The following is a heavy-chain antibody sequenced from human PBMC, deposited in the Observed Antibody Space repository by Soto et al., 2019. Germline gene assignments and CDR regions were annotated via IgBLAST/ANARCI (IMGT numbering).Heavy chain of an antibody. CDR1: GFTFSSDA. J-gene: IGHJ4*02. D-gene: IGHD6-13*01. Sequence: EVQLLESGGGLVQPGGSLRLSCAASGFTFSSDAMSWVRQAPGKGLEWVSAISGSGGSTYYADSVKGRFTISRDNSKNTLYLQINSARVADTAVYYGAGSIAAAGTPDYWGQGTLVTVSS. CDR2: ISGSGGST. CDR3: AGSIAAAGTPDY. V-gene: IGHV3-23*01.